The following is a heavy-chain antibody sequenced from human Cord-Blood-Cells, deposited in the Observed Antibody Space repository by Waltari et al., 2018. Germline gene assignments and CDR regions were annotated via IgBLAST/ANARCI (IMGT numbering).Heavy chain of an antibody. D-gene: IGHD3-10*01. CDR3: AKDPTGGSGSYYNPYFDY. J-gene: IGHJ4*02. V-gene: IGHV3-23*01. CDR2: ISGSGGST. Sequence: EVQLLESGGGLVQPGGSLRLSCAASGFTFISYAMSWVRQAPGKGLEWVSAISGSGGSTYYADSVKGRFTISRDNSNNTLYLQMNSLRAEDTAVYYCAKDPTGGSGSYYNPYFDYWGQGTLVTVSS. CDR1: GFTFISYA.